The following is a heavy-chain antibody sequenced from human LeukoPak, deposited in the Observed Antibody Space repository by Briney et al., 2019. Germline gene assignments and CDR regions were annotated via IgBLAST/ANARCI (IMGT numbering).Heavy chain of an antibody. D-gene: IGHD3-16*01. V-gene: IGHV3-48*04. Sequence: GESLRLSCATSGFSFDRRGMNWVRHPPGKGLEWVSYISPRSETIHYAESVKGRFTVSRDDAKNSLCLQMNALRAEDTAVYHCARIDGPTVYTYYMDLWGTGTTVTVAS. CDR3: ARIDGPTVYTYYMDL. CDR2: ISPRSETI. J-gene: IGHJ6*03. CDR1: GFSFDRRG.